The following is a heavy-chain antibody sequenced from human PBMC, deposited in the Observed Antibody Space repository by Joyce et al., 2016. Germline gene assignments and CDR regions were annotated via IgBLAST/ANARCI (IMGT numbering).Heavy chain of an antibody. V-gene: IGHV4-4*02. CDR1: GGSISSAHW. CDR3: ARNGAYSQDS. Sequence: QVQLQESGPGLVKPSGTLSLTCAVSGGSISSAHWWSWVRQPPGKGLEWIGEIYLGGSTTYNPALMSRVTISVDKSKNQRSLKMKSGTAADTAVYYWARNGAYSQDSWGQGTLVTVSS. CDR2: IYLGGST. J-gene: IGHJ5*01. D-gene: IGHD5-12*01.